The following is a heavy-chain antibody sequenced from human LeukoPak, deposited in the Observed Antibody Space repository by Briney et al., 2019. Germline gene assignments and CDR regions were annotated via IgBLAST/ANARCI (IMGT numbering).Heavy chain of an antibody. CDR2: ISSNGGST. CDR1: GFTFSSYA. Sequence: GGSLRLSCAASGFTFSSYAMHWVRQAPGKGLEYVSAISSNGGSTYYANSVKGRFTISRDNSKNTLYLQMGSLRAEDMAVYYCARGVRSTPPDYWGQGTLVAVSS. CDR3: ARGVRSTPPDY. J-gene: IGHJ4*02. D-gene: IGHD1-1*01. V-gene: IGHV3-64*01.